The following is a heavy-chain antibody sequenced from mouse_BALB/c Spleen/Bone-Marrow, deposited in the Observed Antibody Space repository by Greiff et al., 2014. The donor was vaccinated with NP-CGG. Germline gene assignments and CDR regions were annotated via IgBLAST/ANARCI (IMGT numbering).Heavy chain of an antibody. CDR3: NARGDYDFGYFDY. Sequence: DVHLEESGAELVRSGASVKLSCTASGFNIKDYYMHWVKQRPEQGLEWIGWIDPENGDTEYAPKFQGKATMTADTSSNTAYLQLRSLTSEDTAVYYCNARGDYDFGYFDYWGQGTTLTVSS. V-gene: IGHV14-4*02. J-gene: IGHJ2*01. CDR2: IDPENGDT. D-gene: IGHD2-4*01. CDR1: GFNIKDYY.